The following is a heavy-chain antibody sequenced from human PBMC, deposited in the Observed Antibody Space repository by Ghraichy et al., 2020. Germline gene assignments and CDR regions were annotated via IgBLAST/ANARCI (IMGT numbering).Heavy chain of an antibody. CDR3: ARAEYSGYDDAFDI. CDR1: GGSISSYY. D-gene: IGHD5-12*01. V-gene: IGHV4-59*01. CDR2: IYYSGST. J-gene: IGHJ3*02. Sequence: SETLSHTCTVSGGSISSYYWSWIRQPPGKGLEWIGYIYYSGSTNYNPSLKSRVTISVDTSKNQFSLKLSSVTAADTAVYYCARAEYSGYDDAFDIWGQGTMVTVSS.